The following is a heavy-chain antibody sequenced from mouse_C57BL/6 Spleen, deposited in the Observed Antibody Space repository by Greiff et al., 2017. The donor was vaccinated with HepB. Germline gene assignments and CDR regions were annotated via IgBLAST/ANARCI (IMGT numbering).Heavy chain of an antibody. D-gene: IGHD1-1*01. CDR2: INPGSGGT. CDR3: ARRAKVVSPMDY. J-gene: IGHJ4*01. CDR1: GYAFTNYL. Sequence: QVQLKESGAELVRPGTSVKVSCKASGYAFTNYLIEWVKQRPGQGLEWIGVINPGSGGTNYNEKFKGKATLTADKSSSTAYMQLSSLTSEDSAVYFCARRAKVVSPMDYWGQGTSVTVSS. V-gene: IGHV1-54*01.